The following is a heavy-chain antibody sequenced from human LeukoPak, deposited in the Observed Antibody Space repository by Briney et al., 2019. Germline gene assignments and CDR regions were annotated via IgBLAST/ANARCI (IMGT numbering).Heavy chain of an antibody. CDR1: GFTFGDYA. V-gene: IGHV3-49*03. D-gene: IGHD2-2*01. J-gene: IGHJ4*02. CDR2: IRSKAYGGTT. Sequence: QSGGSLRLSCTASGFTFGDYAMSWFRQAPGKGLEWVGFIRSKAYGGTTENAASVKGRFTISRDDSKSIAYLQMNSLKTEDTAVYYCARGGVYCSSVSCSVDYWGQGIMVTVSS. CDR3: ARGGVYCSSVSCSVDY.